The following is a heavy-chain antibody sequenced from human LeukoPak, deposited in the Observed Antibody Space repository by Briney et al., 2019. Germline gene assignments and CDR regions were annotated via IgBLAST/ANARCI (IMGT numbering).Heavy chain of an antibody. D-gene: IGHD3-22*01. J-gene: IGHJ4*02. CDR3: ARRGYYDSSGYYPGQFDY. CDR2: XXYSGST. CDR1: XASIXXXX. Sequence: LTXXVXXASIXXXXWSXXRQXPXXXXXXXGXXXYSGSTYYNPSLKSRVTISVDTSKNQFSLKLSSVTAADTAVYYCARRGYYDSSGYYPGQFDYWGQGTLVTVSS. V-gene: IGHV4-59*12.